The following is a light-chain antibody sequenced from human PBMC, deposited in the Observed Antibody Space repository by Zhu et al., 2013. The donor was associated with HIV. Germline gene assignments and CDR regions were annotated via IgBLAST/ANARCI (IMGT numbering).Light chain of an antibody. CDR1: KLGDKY. V-gene: IGLV3-1*01. CDR3: QAWDSSTGV. CDR2: QDS. J-gene: IGLJ1*01. Sequence: SYELTQPPSVSVSPGQTASITCSGDKLGDKYACWYQQKAGQSPVLVIYQDSKRPSGIPERFSGSSSGDTATLTISGTQAMDEADYYCQAWDSSTGVFGTGTKVTVL.